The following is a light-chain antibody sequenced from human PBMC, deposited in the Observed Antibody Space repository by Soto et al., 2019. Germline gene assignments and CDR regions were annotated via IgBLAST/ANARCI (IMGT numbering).Light chain of an antibody. Sequence: EIVMTQSPATLSLSPGERTTVSCRASQSVGKYLVWYQQKPGQAPRLLIYDASNRATGIPARFSGSGSGTDFTLTISSLEPEDFAVYYCQQRGKRPPWTFGQGTKVDIK. CDR3: QQRGKRPPWT. V-gene: IGKV3-11*01. J-gene: IGKJ1*01. CDR2: DAS. CDR1: QSVGKY.